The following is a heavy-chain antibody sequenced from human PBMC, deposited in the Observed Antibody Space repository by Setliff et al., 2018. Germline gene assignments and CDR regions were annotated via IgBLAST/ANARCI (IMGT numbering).Heavy chain of an antibody. V-gene: IGHV4-61*09. D-gene: IGHD3-3*01. J-gene: IGHJ6*03. CDR2: IYTTWST. Sequence: SETLSLTCTVSGGSVGSDFSYWTWIRQPAGKGLEWIGQIYTTWSTNYNPSLKSRVTISLDASKNEFSLRLTPVTAADTAEYYCARVTGFFYVDAWGKGTTVTVSS. CDR3: ARVTGFFYVDA. CDR1: GGSVGSDFSY.